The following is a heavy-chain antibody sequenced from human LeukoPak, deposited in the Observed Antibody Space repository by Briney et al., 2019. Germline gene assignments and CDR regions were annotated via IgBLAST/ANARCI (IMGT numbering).Heavy chain of an antibody. CDR3: ATRIDSSGYYETD. J-gene: IGHJ4*02. D-gene: IGHD3-22*01. CDR2: MNPNSGNT. CDR1: GYTFTSYD. V-gene: IGHV1-8*01. Sequence: ASVKVSCKASGYTFTSYDINWVRQATGQGLEWMGWMNPNSGNTGYAQKFQGRVTMIRNTSISTAYMELSSLRSEDTAVYYCATRIDSSGYYETDWGQGTLVTVSS.